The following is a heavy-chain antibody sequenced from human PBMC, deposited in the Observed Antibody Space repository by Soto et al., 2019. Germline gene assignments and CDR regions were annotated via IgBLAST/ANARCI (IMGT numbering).Heavy chain of an antibody. CDR1: GGTFSSYA. J-gene: IGHJ6*02. D-gene: IGHD6-13*01. CDR2: IIPIFGTA. V-gene: IGHV1-69*06. Sequence: ASVKVSCKASGGTFSSYAISWVRQAPGQGLEWMGGIIPIFGTANYAQKFQGRVTITADKSTSTAYMELSSLRSEDTAGYYCARDQIAAAGTYYYYYGMDVWGQGTTVTVSS. CDR3: ARDQIAAAGTYYYYYGMDV.